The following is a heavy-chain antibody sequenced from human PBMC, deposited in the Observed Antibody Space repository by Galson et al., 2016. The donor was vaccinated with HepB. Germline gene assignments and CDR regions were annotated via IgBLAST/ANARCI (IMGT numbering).Heavy chain of an antibody. CDR3: ARDVNNWTGDRRLFDL. D-gene: IGHD1-1*01. V-gene: IGHV3-11*01. Sequence: SLRLSCAASGFSFNDFYMSWIRQPPGKALEWIAYISHSGNTRDYADSVKGRSTVSRDNNKNSVYLQLNSLRAEDTALYYCARDVNNWTGDRRLFDLWGQGTLVAVSS. CDR2: ISHSGNTR. CDR1: GFSFNDFY. J-gene: IGHJ4*02.